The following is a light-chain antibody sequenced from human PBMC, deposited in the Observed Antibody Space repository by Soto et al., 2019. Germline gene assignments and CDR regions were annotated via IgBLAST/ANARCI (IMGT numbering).Light chain of an antibody. CDR1: QSVSSSN. Sequence: EIVLTQPPGTLSLSPGERATLSCRASQSVSSSNFAWYQQKPGQAPRLLIYGASSRATGIPDRFSGSGSGTDFTLTISRLEPEDFAVYYCHQYDSWTFGQGTKVDNK. V-gene: IGKV3-20*01. CDR2: GAS. CDR3: HQYDSWT. J-gene: IGKJ1*01.